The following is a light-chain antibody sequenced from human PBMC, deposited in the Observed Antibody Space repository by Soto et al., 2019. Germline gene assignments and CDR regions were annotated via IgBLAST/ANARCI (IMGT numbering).Light chain of an antibody. CDR3: QQYGRFPRYT. J-gene: IGKJ2*01. Sequence: EIVLTQSPGTQSLSPGERATLSCRASQSVNSDYLAWYQQIPGQAPRLLIYGASNRATGIPDMFSASGSGTDFSLTITGLEPEDFAVYYCQQYGRFPRYTFGQGTKLEIK. V-gene: IGKV3-20*01. CDR1: QSVNSDY. CDR2: GAS.